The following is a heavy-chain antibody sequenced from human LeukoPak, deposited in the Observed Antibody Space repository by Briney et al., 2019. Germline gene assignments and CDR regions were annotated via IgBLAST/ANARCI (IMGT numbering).Heavy chain of an antibody. Sequence: GGSLRLSCVASGFTFSTDFMHWIRKAPGEGLMWVSQISGDETYTNYADSVKGRFPISRDNAKNTLYLQMNSLRAEDTAIYYCVREDNAFNIWGQGTLVTVSS. CDR2: ISGDETYT. J-gene: IGHJ3*02. CDR1: GFTFSTDF. V-gene: IGHV3-74*01. CDR3: VREDNAFNI.